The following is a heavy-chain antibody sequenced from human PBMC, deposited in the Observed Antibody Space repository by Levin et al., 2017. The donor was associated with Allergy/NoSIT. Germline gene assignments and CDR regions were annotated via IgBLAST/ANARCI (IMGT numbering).Heavy chain of an antibody. CDR3: TTEVDSSSWYVFDY. D-gene: IGHD6-13*01. CDR1: GFTFSNAW. Sequence: GESLKISCAASGFTFSNAWMSWVRQAPGKGLEWVGRIKSKTDGGTTDYAAPVKGRFTISRDDSKNTLYLQMNSLKTEDTAVYYCTTEVDSSSWYVFDYWGQGTLVTVSS. V-gene: IGHV3-15*01. J-gene: IGHJ4*02. CDR2: IKSKTDGGTT.